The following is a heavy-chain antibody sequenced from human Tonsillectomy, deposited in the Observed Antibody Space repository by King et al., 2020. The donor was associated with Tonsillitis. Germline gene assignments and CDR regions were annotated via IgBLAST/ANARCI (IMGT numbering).Heavy chain of an antibody. CDR2: IKSKAVGGTT. J-gene: IGHJ1*01. Sequence: VQLVESGGGLVKPGGSLRLSCAASGFIFSNAWMSWVRQAPGKGLEWVGRIKSKAVGGTTDYAAPVKGRFTISRDDSKNTLYLQINSLTTEDTAVYYCTTDRQHWGQGTLVTVSS. CDR3: TTDRQH. CDR1: GFIFSNAW. V-gene: IGHV3-15*01.